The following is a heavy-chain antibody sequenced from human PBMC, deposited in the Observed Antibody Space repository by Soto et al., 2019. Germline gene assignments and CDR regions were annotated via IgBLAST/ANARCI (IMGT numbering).Heavy chain of an antibody. CDR1: GYTFTTYP. D-gene: IGHD2-15*01. CDR2: INTGNGNT. J-gene: IGHJ5*02. CDR3: APERGRNCSGRSGSEAWFSP. Sequence: QVQLVQSGAEEKKPGASVKISCKASGYTFTTYPMHWVRQAPGQSLEWMGWINTGNGNTKYSQKLQRRTTINRDTSANTGDMQLSSLRSEDTAFYYCAPERGRNCSGRSGSEAWFSPWGQGTLVTVSS. V-gene: IGHV1-3*05.